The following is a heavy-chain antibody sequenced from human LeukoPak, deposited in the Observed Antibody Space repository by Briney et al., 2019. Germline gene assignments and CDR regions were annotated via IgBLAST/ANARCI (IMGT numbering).Heavy chain of an antibody. V-gene: IGHV4-31*03. CDR2: IYYSGST. CDR1: GGSISSGGYY. J-gene: IGHJ4*02. Sequence: SETLSLTCTVSGGSISSGGYYWSWIRQHPGKGLEWIGYIYYSGSTCYNPSLKSRVTISVDTSKNQFSLKLSSVTAADTAVYYCASGGIVVASYFDYWGQGTVVTVSS. D-gene: IGHD3-22*01. CDR3: ASGGIVVASYFDY.